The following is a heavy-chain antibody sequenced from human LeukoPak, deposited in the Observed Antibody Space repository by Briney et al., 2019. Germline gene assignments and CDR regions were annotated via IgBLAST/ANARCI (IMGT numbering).Heavy chain of an antibody. V-gene: IGHV3-66*01. CDR2: VYGGSST. CDR1: GITVSSNY. CDR3: ARGEDYGDYFDF. J-gene: IGHJ4*02. Sequence: GGSLRLSCAASGITVSSNYMSWVRQAPGKGLEWVSVVYGGSSTYYADSVKGRFTISRHNSKNTLYLQMNSLRAEDTAVYYCARGEDYGDYFDFWGQGTLVTVSS. D-gene: IGHD4-17*01.